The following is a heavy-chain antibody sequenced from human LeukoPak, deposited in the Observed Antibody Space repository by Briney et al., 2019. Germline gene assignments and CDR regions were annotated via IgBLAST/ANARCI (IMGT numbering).Heavy chain of an antibody. J-gene: IGHJ4*02. V-gene: IGHV4-59*12. CDR1: GGSISSYY. CDR3: ARDPHSSSCYGGYFDY. D-gene: IGHD6-13*01. CDR2: IYYSGST. Sequence: PSETLSLTCTVSGGSISSYYWSWIRQPPGKGLEWIWYIYYSGSTNYNPSLKSRVTMSVDTSKNQFSLKLSSVTAADTAVYYCARDPHSSSCYGGYFDYWGQGTLVTVSS.